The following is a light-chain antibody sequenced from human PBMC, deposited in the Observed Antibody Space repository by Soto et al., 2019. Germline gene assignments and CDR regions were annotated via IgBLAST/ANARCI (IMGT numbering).Light chain of an antibody. V-gene: IGLV2-14*01. J-gene: IGLJ1*01. CDR1: SSDAGGYNY. Sequence: QPALTQPAPVSGPPGQSITISCTRTSSDAGGYNYVSWYQQNPGKAPKLMIYDVSNRPSGVSNRFSGSKSGNTASLTISGLQADFVTDYSCSSYTSSSAFVFGTGTKATVL. CDR3: SSYTSSSAFV. CDR2: DVS.